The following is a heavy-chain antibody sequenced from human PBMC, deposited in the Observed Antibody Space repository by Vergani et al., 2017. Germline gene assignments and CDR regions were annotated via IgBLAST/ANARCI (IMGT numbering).Heavy chain of an antibody. V-gene: IGHV3-11*04. CDR1: GFTFSDSY. J-gene: IGHJ4*02. Sequence: QVQLVESGGSVVQPGRSLRLSCAASGFTFSDSYMSWVRQAPGMGLEWVSYISSSGTIVYYADSVKGRFTISRDNAKNSLYLQMNSLRAEDTAVYYCAKESQDDTVEAPAAIQGTFDTWGRGTLVTVSS. CDR3: AKESQDDTVEAPAAIQGTFDT. CDR2: ISSSGTIV. D-gene: IGHD2-2*02.